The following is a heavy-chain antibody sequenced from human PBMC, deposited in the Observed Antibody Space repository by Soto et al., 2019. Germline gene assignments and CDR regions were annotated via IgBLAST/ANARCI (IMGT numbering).Heavy chain of an antibody. J-gene: IGHJ4*02. CDR2: IYPGDSDT. Sequence: GESLKISCXGSGYGFTTYWIGWVRQMPGKGLEWMGIIYPGDSDTRYRPSFQGQVIISADKSISTAYLQWSSLKASDTAMYYCARHYYNSSDYYDFDYWGQGTLVTVSS. V-gene: IGHV5-51*01. CDR3: ARHYYNSSDYYDFDY. CDR1: GYGFTTYW. D-gene: IGHD3-22*01.